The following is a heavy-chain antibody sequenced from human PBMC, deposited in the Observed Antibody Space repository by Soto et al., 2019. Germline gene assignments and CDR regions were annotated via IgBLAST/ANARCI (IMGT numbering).Heavy chain of an antibody. J-gene: IGHJ5*02. CDR2: ISYDGSNK. CDR3: AKSVVVAANWFDH. V-gene: IGHV3-30*18. D-gene: IGHD2-15*01. CDR1: GFTFSSYG. Sequence: QVQLVESGGGVVQPGRSLRLSCAASGFTFSSYGMHWVRQAPGKGLEWVAVISYDGSNKYYADSVKGRFTISRDNSKNTLYLQMNSLRAEDTAVYYCAKSVVVAANWFDHWGQGTLVTVSS.